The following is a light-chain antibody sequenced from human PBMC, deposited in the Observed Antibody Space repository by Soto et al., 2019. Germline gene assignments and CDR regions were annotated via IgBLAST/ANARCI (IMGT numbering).Light chain of an antibody. Sequence: QSALTQPASVSGSPGQSITISCTVTSSDVGGFNYVSCYQQHPGKAPKLMIYDVSNRPSGVSNRFSGSKSGNTASLTISGLQAEDKADYYCSSYTGISTYVFGTGTKVTVL. CDR3: SSYTGISTYV. CDR2: DVS. CDR1: SSDVGGFNY. J-gene: IGLJ1*01. V-gene: IGLV2-14*01.